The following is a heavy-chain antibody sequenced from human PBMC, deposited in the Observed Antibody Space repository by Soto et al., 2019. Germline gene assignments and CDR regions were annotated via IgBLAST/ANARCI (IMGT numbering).Heavy chain of an antibody. CDR1: GFTFSSYA. CDR3: AKDLLAVMNFDY. CDR2: ISGSGGST. J-gene: IGHJ4*02. D-gene: IGHD2-21*01. Sequence: VQLLESGGGLVQPGGSLRLSCAASGFTFSSYAMSWVRQAPGKGLEWVSAISGSGGSTYYADSVKGRFTISRDNSKNTLYLQMNSLRVEDTAVYYCAKDLLAVMNFDYWGQGTLVTVSS. V-gene: IGHV3-23*01.